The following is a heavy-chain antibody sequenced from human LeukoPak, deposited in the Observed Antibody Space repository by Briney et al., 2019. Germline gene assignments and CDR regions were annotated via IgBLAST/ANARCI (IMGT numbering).Heavy chain of an antibody. V-gene: IGHV4-59*08. D-gene: IGHD3-22*01. CDR1: GGSISSYY. CDR3: ARLRVSGYSLDAFDI. J-gene: IGHJ3*02. Sequence: SETLSPTCTVSGGSISSYYWSWIRQPPGKGLEWIGYIYYSGSTNYNPSLKSRVTISVDTSKNQFSLKLSSVTAADTAVYYCARLRVSGYSLDAFDIWGQGTMVTVSS. CDR2: IYYSGST.